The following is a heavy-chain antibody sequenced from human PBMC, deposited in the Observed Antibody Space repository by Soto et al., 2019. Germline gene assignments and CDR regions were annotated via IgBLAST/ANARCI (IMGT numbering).Heavy chain of an antibody. V-gene: IGHV3-30*18. D-gene: IGHD3-16*02. CDR2: ISYDGSNK. CDR3: AKDRGLHLGELSLSDPDY. Sequence: GGSLRLSCAASGFTFSSYGMHWVRQAPGKGLEWVAVISYDGSNKYYADSVKGRFTISRDNSKNTLYLQMNSLRAEDTAVYYCAKDRGLHLGELSLSDPDYWGQGTLVTVSS. CDR1: GFTFSSYG. J-gene: IGHJ4*02.